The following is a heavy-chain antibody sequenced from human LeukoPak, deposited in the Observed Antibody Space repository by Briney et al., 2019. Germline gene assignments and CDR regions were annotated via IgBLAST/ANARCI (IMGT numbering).Heavy chain of an antibody. CDR2: ISYDGSNK. CDR1: GFTFSSYA. V-gene: IGHV3-30-3*01. CDR3: ARDGASLRYFDWLFPENWFDP. J-gene: IGHJ5*02. Sequence: PGGSLRLSCAASGFTFSSYAMHWVRQAPGKGLEWVAVISYDGSNKYYADSVKGRFTISRDNSKNTLYLQMNSLRAEDTAEYYCARDGASLRYFDWLFPENWFDPWGQGTLVTVSS. D-gene: IGHD3-9*01.